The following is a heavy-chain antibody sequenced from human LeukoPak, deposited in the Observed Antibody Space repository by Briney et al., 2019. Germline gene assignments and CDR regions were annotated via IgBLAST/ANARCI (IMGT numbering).Heavy chain of an antibody. CDR1: GYTFTGYY. D-gene: IGHD1-20*01. Sequence: ASVKVSCKASGYTFTGYYMHWVRQAPGQGLEWMGWINPNSGGTNYAQKFQGWVTMTRDTSISTAYMELSRLRSDDTAVYYCARARYNWNPDYFDYWGQGTLVTVSS. CDR3: ARARYNWNPDYFDY. CDR2: INPNSGGT. J-gene: IGHJ4*02. V-gene: IGHV1-2*04.